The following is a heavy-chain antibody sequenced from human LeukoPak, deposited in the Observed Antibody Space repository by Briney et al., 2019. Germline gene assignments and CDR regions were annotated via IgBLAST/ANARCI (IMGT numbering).Heavy chain of an antibody. V-gene: IGHV3-11*04. J-gene: IGHJ4*02. D-gene: IGHD6-19*01. CDR3: ARSSGWYG. CDR2: ISSSGSTI. Sequence: LSLTCTVSGGSISSGGYYWSWIRQAPGKGLEWISYISSSGSTIYYADSVKGRFTISRDNAKNSLYLQMNSLRAEDTAVYYCARSSGWYGWGQGTLVTVSS. CDR1: GGSISSGGYY.